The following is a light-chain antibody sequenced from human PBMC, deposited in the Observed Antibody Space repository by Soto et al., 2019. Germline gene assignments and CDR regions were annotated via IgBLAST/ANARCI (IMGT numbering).Light chain of an antibody. CDR2: YDS. Sequence: SYELNQPPSVSVAPGKTARITCGGNKIGGKSVHWYQQKPGQAPVLVIYYDSGRPSGIPERFSGSNSVNTATLTISRVEDGDEADYYCQVWDSSSLHVVFGGGTKLTVL. V-gene: IGLV3-21*04. CDR3: QVWDSSSLHVV. CDR1: KIGGKS. J-gene: IGLJ2*01.